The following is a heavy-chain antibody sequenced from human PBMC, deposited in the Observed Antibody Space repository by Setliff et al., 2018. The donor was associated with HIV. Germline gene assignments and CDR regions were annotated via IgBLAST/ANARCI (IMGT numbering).Heavy chain of an antibody. D-gene: IGHD2-2*01. Sequence: PGESLKISCAASGFTFSSFGMHWVRQAPGKGLEWVSSISGSGSSIYYADSVKGRFTISRDNAKNSLYLQMNSLRAEDTAVYYCARDVPVVPAAINYWDYYFYMDVWGKGTTVTVSS. V-gene: IGHV3-21*01. CDR1: GFTFSSFG. J-gene: IGHJ6*03. CDR3: ARDVPVVPAAINYWDYYFYMDV. CDR2: ISGSGSSI.